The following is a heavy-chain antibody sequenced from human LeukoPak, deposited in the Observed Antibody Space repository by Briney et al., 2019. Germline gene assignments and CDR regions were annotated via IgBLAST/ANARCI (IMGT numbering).Heavy chain of an antibody. D-gene: IGHD7-27*01. CDR2: LSASGGDT. CDR1: GFTFSTSA. Sequence: GGSLRLSCAATGFTFSTSAMSWVRQAPGKGPEWVSTLSASGGDTNYADSVNGRFTISRDNSKNTLYLQMNSLRAEDTAVYYCAKVWGRYFDYWGQGTLVTVST. V-gene: IGHV3-23*01. J-gene: IGHJ4*02. CDR3: AKVWGRYFDY.